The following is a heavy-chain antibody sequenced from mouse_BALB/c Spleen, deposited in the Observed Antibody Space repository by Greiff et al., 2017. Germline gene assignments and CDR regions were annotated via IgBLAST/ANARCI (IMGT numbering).Heavy chain of an antibody. Sequence: EVKLVESGGGLVKPGGSLKLSCAASGFTFSSYAMSWVRQTPEKRLEWVATISSGGSYTYYPDSVKGRFTISRDNAKNTLYLQMSSLRSEDTAMYYCARFTTATGAMDYWGQGTSVTVSS. CDR1: GFTFSSYA. V-gene: IGHV5-9-3*01. D-gene: IGHD1-2*01. J-gene: IGHJ4*01. CDR2: ISSGGSYT. CDR3: ARFTTATGAMDY.